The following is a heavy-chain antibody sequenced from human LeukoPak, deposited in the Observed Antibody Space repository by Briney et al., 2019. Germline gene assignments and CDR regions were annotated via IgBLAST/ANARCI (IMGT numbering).Heavy chain of an antibody. CDR2: ISGSGGST. D-gene: IGHD4-17*01. Sequence: GGSLRLSCAAPGFTFSSYAMSWVRQAPGKGLEWVSSISGSGGSTYYADSVKGRFTISRDNSRDNSKNTVYLQMNSLRAEDTAIYYCARTDDYGDSGGSGVYSAFDYWGQGTLVTVSS. J-gene: IGHJ4*02. CDR1: GFTFSSYA. CDR3: ARTDDYGDSGGSGVYSAFDY. V-gene: IGHV3-23*01.